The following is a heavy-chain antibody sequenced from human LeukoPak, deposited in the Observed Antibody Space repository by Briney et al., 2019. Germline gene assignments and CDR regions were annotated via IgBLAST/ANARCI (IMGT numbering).Heavy chain of an antibody. CDR1: GFTVSSNY. J-gene: IGHJ4*02. D-gene: IGHD2-15*01. CDR2: IYSGGST. V-gene: IGHV3-53*01. CDR3: AKRPIVAASGPYFFAY. Sequence: GGSLRLSCAASGFTVSSNYMSWVRQAPGKGLEWVSVIYSGGSTYYADSVKGRFTISRDNAKNTLYLQMDSLRAEDTAVYYCAKRPIVAASGPYFFAYWGQGTLVAVSS.